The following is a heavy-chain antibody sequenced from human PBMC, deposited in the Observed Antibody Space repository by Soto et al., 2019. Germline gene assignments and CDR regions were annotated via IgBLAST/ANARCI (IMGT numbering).Heavy chain of an antibody. CDR2: INHSGST. D-gene: IGHD2-8*01. J-gene: IGHJ4*02. CDR3: ARGGDIVLMVCAIFDY. CDR1: GGSFSGYY. V-gene: IGHV4-34*01. Sequence: ETLSLTCAVYGGSFSGYYWSWIRQPPGKGLEWIGEINHSGSTNYNPSLKSRVTISVDTSKNQFSLKLSSVTAADTAVYYCARGGDIVLMVCAIFDYWGQGTLVTVSS.